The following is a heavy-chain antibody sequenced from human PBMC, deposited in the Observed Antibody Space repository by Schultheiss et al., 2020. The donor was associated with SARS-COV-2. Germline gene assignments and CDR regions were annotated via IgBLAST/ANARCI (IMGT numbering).Heavy chain of an antibody. J-gene: IGHJ6*03. Sequence: SETLSLTCTVSGGSISSYYWSWIRQPPGKGLEWIGYIYYSGSTNYNPSLKSRVTISVDTSKNQFSLKLSSVTAADTAVYYCARVGVMITFGGVIVPYYYYMDVWGKGTTVTVSS. CDR2: IYYSGST. CDR1: GGSISSYY. D-gene: IGHD3-16*02. V-gene: IGHV4-59*12. CDR3: ARVGVMITFGGVIVPYYYYMDV.